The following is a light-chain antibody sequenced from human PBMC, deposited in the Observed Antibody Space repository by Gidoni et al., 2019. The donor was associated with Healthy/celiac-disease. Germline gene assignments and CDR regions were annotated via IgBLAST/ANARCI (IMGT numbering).Light chain of an antibody. Sequence: EIVMTQSPATLSVSSGERATLSCRASQSDSCNLAWYQQKPGQAPRLLIYGASTRATGIPARCSGSGSGAEFSLTISSLQSEDFAVYYCQQYNNWPPRITFGQXTRLEIK. J-gene: IGKJ5*01. V-gene: IGKV3-15*01. CDR3: QQYNNWPPRIT. CDR1: QSDSCN. CDR2: GAS.